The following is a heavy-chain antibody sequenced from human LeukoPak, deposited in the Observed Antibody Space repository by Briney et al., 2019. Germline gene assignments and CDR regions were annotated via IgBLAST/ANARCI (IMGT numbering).Heavy chain of an antibody. D-gene: IGHD5-18*01. J-gene: IGHJ4*02. Sequence: ASVKVSCKASGYTFTSYDINWVRQATGQGLEWMGWMNPNSGNTGYAQKFQGRVTITRNTSISTAYMELSRLRSDDTAVYYCASSRRTQLWLSYWGQGTLVTVSS. CDR3: ASSRRTQLWLSY. CDR2: MNPNSGNT. CDR1: GYTFTSYD. V-gene: IGHV1-8*03.